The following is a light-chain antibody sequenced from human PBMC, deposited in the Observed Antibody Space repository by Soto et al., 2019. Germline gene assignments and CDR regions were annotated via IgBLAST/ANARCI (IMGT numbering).Light chain of an antibody. V-gene: IGKV3-20*01. CDR1: QSVSSSY. J-gene: IGKJ1*01. CDR3: KQYGSSPRT. Sequence: EIVLTQSPGTLSLSPGERATLSCRASQSVSSSYLAWYQQKPGQAPSLLIYGASSRATGIPDRFSGSGSGTDFTLTISRLEPEDFAVYSCKQYGSSPRTFGQGTKVEIK. CDR2: GAS.